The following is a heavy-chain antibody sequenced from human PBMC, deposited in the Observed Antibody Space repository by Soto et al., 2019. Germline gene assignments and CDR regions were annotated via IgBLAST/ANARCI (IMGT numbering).Heavy chain of an antibody. CDR1: GGSFSGYY. CDR2: INHSGST. Sequence: PSETLSLICAVYGGSFSGYYWSWIRQPPGKGLEWIGEINHSGSTNYNPSLKSRVTISVDTSKNQFSLKLSSVTAADTAVYYCARGRRGDFWSGYHYYYGMDVWGQGTTVTVSS. D-gene: IGHD3-3*01. J-gene: IGHJ6*02. V-gene: IGHV4-34*01. CDR3: ARGRRGDFWSGYHYYYGMDV.